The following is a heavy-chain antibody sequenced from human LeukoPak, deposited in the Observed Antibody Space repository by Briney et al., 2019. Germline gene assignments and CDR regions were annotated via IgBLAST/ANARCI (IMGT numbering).Heavy chain of an antibody. D-gene: IGHD3-10*01. J-gene: IGHJ3*01. CDR3: ARSRWRGVSDAFEV. V-gene: IGHV5-51*01. Sequence: GESLKISCQSSGYSFTTYWIGWVRQMPGKGLEWMGIIYPGDSDTRYSPPFQGQVTISADKSISTAYLQWSSLKASDTAMYYCARSRWRGVSDAFEVWGQGTMVTVSS. CDR1: GYSFTTYW. CDR2: IYPGDSDT.